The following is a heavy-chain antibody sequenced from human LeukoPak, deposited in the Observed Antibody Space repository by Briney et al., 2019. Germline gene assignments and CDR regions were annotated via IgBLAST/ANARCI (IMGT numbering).Heavy chain of an antibody. J-gene: IGHJ4*02. Sequence: PGGTLRLSCAASGFTFSSYGMSWVRQAPGKGLEWVSAISGSGGSTYYADSVKGWFTISRDNAKNSLYLQMNSLRAEDAAVYYCARYCSISSCYGRGFDYWGQGTLVTVSS. V-gene: IGHV3-23*01. CDR2: ISGSGGST. D-gene: IGHD2-2*01. CDR3: ARYCSISSCYGRGFDY. CDR1: GFTFSSYG.